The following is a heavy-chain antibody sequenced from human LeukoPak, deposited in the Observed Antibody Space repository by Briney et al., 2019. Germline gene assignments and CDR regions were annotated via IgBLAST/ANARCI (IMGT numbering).Heavy chain of an antibody. Sequence: GAAVTVSCTASGGTFSSYAISGVRQPPGQGLEWMGGIIPIFGTANYAQKFQGRVTITADESTSTAYMELSSLRSEDTAVYYCARDNGFGESIYYYYGMDVWGQGTTVTVSS. CDR3: ARDNGFGESIYYYYGMDV. V-gene: IGHV1-69*13. CDR1: GGTFSSYA. J-gene: IGHJ6*02. CDR2: IIPIFGTA. D-gene: IGHD3-10*01.